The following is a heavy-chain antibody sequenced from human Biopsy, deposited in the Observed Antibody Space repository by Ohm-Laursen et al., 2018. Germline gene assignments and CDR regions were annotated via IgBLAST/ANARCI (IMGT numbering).Heavy chain of an antibody. CDR3: ARRTWDN. CDR1: GGTFSKYG. CDR2: INPNSGGT. Sequence: GSSVKVSCKASGGTFSKYGISWVRQAPGQGLEWMGWINPNSGGTKYAQKFQGRVTMAGDTSINTVHMELRNLRSDDTAVYYCARRTWDNWGLGTLITVSS. J-gene: IGHJ4*02. V-gene: IGHV1-2*02.